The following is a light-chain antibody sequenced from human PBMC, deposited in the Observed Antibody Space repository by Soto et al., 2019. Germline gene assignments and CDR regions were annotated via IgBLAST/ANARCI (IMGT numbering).Light chain of an antibody. CDR1: SSDFGGYNY. CDR3: SSYTSSSTFYV. V-gene: IGLV2-14*01. Sequence: QSALTQPASVSGSPGQSITISCTGTSSDFGGYNYVSWYQQHPGKAPKLMIYDVSNRPSGVSNRFSGSKSGNTASLTISGLQAEDVADYYCSSYTSSSTFYVFGTGTKVTVL. J-gene: IGLJ1*01. CDR2: DVS.